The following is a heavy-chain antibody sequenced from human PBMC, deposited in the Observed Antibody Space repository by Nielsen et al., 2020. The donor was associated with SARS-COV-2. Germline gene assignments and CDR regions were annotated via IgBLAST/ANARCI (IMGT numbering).Heavy chain of an antibody. J-gene: IGHJ5*02. V-gene: IGHV4-61*02. CDR1: GGSISAGSYY. Sequence: SETLSLTCTVSGGSISAGSYYWTWIRQPAGKGLEWIGRIYTSGSTNYNPSLKSRVTISVDTSKNQFSLKLSSVTAADTAVYYCARIYSYADRDWFDPWGQGTLVTVSS. CDR3: ARIYSYADRDWFDP. CDR2: IYTSGST. D-gene: IGHD5-18*01.